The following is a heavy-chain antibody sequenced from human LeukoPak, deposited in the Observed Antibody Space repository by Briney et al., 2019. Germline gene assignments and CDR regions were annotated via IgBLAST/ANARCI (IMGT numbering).Heavy chain of an antibody. CDR1: GFTFSSYA. V-gene: IGHV3-23*01. CDR2: ISCNGGST. Sequence: GGSLRLSCAASGFTFSSYAMSWVRQAPGKGLEWVSAISCNGGSTYYADSVKGRFTISRDNSKNTPYLQMNSLRAEDTAVYYCAKGQVLRYFDWSPLGALRDYYFDYWGQGTLVTVSS. D-gene: IGHD3-9*01. J-gene: IGHJ4*02. CDR3: AKGQVLRYFDWSPLGALRDYYFDY.